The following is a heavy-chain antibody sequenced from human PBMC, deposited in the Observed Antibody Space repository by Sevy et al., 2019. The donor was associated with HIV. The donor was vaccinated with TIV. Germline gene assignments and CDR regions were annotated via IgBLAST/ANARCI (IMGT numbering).Heavy chain of an antibody. D-gene: IGHD6-19*01. J-gene: IGHJ6*02. CDR3: AKDSRQSYSSGWYKRTYYYYYGMDV. V-gene: IGHV3-23*01. Sequence: GGSLRLSCAASGFTFSSYAMSWVRQAPGKGLEWVSAISGSGGSTYYADSVKGRFTISSDNSKNTLYLQMNSLRAEDTAVYYCAKDSRQSYSSGWYKRTYYYYYGMDVWGQGTTVTVSS. CDR1: GFTFSSYA. CDR2: ISGSGGST.